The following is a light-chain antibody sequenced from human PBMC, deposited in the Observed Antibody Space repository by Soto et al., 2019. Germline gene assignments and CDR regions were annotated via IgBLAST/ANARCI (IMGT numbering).Light chain of an antibody. V-gene: IGKV3-20*01. Sequence: EIVLTQSPGTLALAPGERATLSCRASQSVSNNYLAWYQQKPGQAPRLLIYGASNRATGIPDRFSGSGSGTDFTLTISRLEPEDFAVYYCQQYGSSSWTFGQGTKVDIK. J-gene: IGKJ1*01. CDR1: QSVSNNY. CDR2: GAS. CDR3: QQYGSSSWT.